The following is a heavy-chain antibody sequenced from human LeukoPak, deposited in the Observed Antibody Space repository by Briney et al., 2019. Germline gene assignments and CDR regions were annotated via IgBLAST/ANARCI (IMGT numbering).Heavy chain of an antibody. CDR3: ARDAYDSSGYIVTVFDY. CDR1: GGTFSSYA. V-gene: IGHV1-2*02. CDR2: INPNTGGT. J-gene: IGHJ4*02. D-gene: IGHD3-22*01. Sequence: GASVKVSCKASGGTFSSYAISWVRQAPGQGLEWMGWINPNTGGTNYAQKFQDRVTMTRDTSISTAYMELSRLRSDDTAVYYCARDAYDSSGYIVTVFDYWGQGTLVTVSS.